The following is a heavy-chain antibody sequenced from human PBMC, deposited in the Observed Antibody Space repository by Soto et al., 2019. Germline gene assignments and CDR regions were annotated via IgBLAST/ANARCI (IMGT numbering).Heavy chain of an antibody. Sequence: EVQLVESGGGLVQPGGSLRLSCAASGFTFSTYWMSWVRQAPGKGLEWLANIKQDGSEKYYVDSVKGRFTVSRDNAKNSLYLQMNSLRAEDTAMYYCARRPGYSSGWFADWGQGTLVTVS. V-gene: IGHV3-7*01. J-gene: IGHJ4*02. CDR2: IKQDGSEK. CDR3: ARRPGYSSGWFAD. D-gene: IGHD6-19*01. CDR1: GFTFSTYW.